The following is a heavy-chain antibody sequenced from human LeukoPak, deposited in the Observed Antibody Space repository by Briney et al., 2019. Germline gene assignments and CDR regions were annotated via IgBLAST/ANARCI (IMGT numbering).Heavy chain of an antibody. CDR1: GFTSSSCA. D-gene: IGHD3-10*01. Sequence: PGGSLRLSCAASGFTSSSCAMSWVRQAPGKAPEWVSGISGSGGSTYSADSVKGRFITSRDNSKNTLYVQMNTLRAEDTAVYYCARSIYASGSSYTFDIWGQGTMVTVSS. CDR2: ISGSGGST. CDR3: ARSIYASGSSYTFDI. V-gene: IGHV3-23*01. J-gene: IGHJ3*02.